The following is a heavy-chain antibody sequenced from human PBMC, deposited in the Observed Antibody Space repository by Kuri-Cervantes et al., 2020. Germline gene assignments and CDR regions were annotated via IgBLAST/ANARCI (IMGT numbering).Heavy chain of an antibody. V-gene: IGHV4-39*01. D-gene: IGHD7-27*01. CDR3: ARRTNWEYYFDC. CDR2: IYYSGST. Sequence: GSLRLSCTVSGGSISSSSYYWGWIRQPPGKGLEWIGSIYYSGSTYYNPSLKSRVTISVDTSKNQFSLKLSSVTAADTAVYYCARRTNWEYYFDCWGQGTLVTVSS. CDR1: GGSISSSSYY. J-gene: IGHJ4*02.